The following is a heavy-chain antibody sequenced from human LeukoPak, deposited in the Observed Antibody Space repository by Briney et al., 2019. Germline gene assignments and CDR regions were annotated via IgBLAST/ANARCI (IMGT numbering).Heavy chain of an antibody. Sequence: SETLSLTCTVSGGSISSYYWSWIRQPPGKGLEWIGYIYYSGSTNYNPSLKSRVTMSVDTSKNQFPLKLSSVTAADTAVYYCARGYYDSSGYYHPLDYWGQGTLVTVSS. CDR3: ARGYYDSSGYYHPLDY. J-gene: IGHJ4*02. D-gene: IGHD3-22*01. CDR2: IYYSGST. V-gene: IGHV4-59*12. CDR1: GGSISSYY.